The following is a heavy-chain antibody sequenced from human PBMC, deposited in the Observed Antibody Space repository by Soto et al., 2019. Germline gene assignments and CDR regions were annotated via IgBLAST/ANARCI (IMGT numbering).Heavy chain of an antibody. CDR2: TGSGTGPG. D-gene: IGHD2-15*01. J-gene: IGHJ4*02. Sequence: SVKVSCKASGGSLSTNPISWVRQAPGQGLEWMGGTGSGTGPGNHAQKLQGRLTVTADKSTSTVYMELTNLSSEDTAVYYCARRHSGGFFRFFDSWGQGTLVTVSS. V-gene: IGHV1-69*06. CDR3: ARRHSGGFFRFFDS. CDR1: GGSLSTNP.